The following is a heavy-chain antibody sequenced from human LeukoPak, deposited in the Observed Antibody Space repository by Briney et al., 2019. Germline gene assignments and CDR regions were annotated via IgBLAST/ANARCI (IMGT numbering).Heavy chain of an antibody. CDR3: ARDGHGGNSFDF. CDR2: INPSGGDT. J-gene: IGHJ4*02. V-gene: IGHV1-46*01. D-gene: IGHD4-23*01. CDR1: GYTFTSYY. Sequence: ASVKVSCKASGYTFTSYYMHWVRQAPGQGLEWMGIINPSGGDTSYAQKFQGRLTMTRDTSTNTVYMELSRLTSDDTAVYYCARDGHGGNSFDFWGQGTLVTVSS.